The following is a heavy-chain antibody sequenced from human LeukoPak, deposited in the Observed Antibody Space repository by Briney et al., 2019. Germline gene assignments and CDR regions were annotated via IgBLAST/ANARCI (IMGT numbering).Heavy chain of an antibody. J-gene: IGHJ5*02. CDR1: EYTFTRNY. D-gene: IGHD3-10*01. CDR2: IIPIFGTA. CDR3: ARLGYYGSGSYYQYNWFDP. V-gene: IGHV1-69*13. Sequence: SVKVSCKASEYTFTRNYMHWVRQAPGQGLEWMGGIIPIFGTANYAQKFQGRVTITADESTSTAYMELSSLRSEDTAVYYCARLGYYGSGSYYQYNWFDPWGQGTLVTVSS.